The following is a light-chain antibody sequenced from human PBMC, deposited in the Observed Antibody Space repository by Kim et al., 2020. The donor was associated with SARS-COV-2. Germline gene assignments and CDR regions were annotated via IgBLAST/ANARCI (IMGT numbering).Light chain of an antibody. V-gene: IGKV1-5*01. Sequence: ASIGDRVTITCRASQIISDWLAWFQQKPGKAPKLLIYEVSSLESGVPSRFSGSGSGTEFILTISNLEPDDFATYYCQQYHNYPWTFGQGTKVDIK. CDR2: EVS. J-gene: IGKJ1*01. CDR1: QIISDW. CDR3: QQYHNYPWT.